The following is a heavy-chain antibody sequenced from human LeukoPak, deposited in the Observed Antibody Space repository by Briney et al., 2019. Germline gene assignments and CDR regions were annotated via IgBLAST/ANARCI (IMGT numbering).Heavy chain of an antibody. Sequence: SETLSLTCAVSGGSISNYYWRWIRQPPGKGLEWIGYIYYSGSTNYNPSLKSRVTISVDTSKNQFSLKLSSVAAADTAVYYGARVGGSGSYLHWFDPWGQGTLVTVSS. CDR1: GGSISNYY. V-gene: IGHV4-59*01. CDR2: IYYSGST. D-gene: IGHD3-10*01. J-gene: IGHJ5*02. CDR3: ARVGGSGSYLHWFDP.